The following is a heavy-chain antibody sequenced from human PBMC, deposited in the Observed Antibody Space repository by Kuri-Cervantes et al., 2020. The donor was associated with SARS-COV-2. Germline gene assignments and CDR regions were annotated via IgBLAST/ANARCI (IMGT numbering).Heavy chain of an antibody. CDR3: ARKDYGDEDDAFDI. V-gene: IGHV3-48*04. Sequence: GESLKISCAASGFTFSSYSMNWVRQAPGKGLEWVSYISSSSSTIYYADSVKGRFTISRDNAKNSLYLQMNSLRAEDTAVYYCARKDYGDEDDAFDIWGQGKMVTVSS. CDR2: ISSSSSTI. D-gene: IGHD4-17*01. CDR1: GFTFSSYS. J-gene: IGHJ3*02.